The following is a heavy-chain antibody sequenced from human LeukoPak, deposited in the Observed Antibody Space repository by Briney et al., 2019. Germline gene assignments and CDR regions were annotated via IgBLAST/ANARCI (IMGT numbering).Heavy chain of an antibody. CDR2: INHSGST. J-gene: IGHJ4*02. CDR3: AGGGDSGGYYYPMFDY. CDR1: GGSFSGYY. D-gene: IGHD3-22*01. V-gene: IGHV4-34*01. Sequence: SETLSLTCAVYGGSFSGYYWSWIRQPPGKGLEWIGEINHSGSTNYNPSLKSRVTISVDTSKNQFSLKLNSVTAADTAVYYCAGGGDSGGYYYPMFDYWGQGTLVTVSS.